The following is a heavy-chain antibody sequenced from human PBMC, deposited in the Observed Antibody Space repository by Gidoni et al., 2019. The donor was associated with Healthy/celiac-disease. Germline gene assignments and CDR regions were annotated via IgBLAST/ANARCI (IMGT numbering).Heavy chain of an antibody. V-gene: IGHV3-15*01. CDR2: IKSKTDGGTT. J-gene: IGHJ4*02. CDR1: GFTFSNAW. CDR3: TTDKTVVVPAAISVDY. Sequence: EVQLVESGGGLVKPGGSLRLSCAASGFTFSNAWMSLVRQAPGKGLEWVGRIKSKTDGGTTDYAAPVKGRFTISRDDSKNTLYLQMNSLKTEDTAVYYCTTDKTVVVPAAISVDYWGRGTLVTVSS. D-gene: IGHD2-2*01.